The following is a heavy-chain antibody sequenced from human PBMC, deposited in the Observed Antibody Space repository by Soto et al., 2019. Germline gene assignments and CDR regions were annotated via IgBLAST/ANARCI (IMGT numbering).Heavy chain of an antibody. D-gene: IGHD2-2*01. CDR2: INSGSTSV. Sequence: VQLVESGGGLVQPGGSLRLSCVASGFIFNSYSMNWVRQAPGKGLEWISYINSGSTSVFYADSLKGRFTISKDNAKNSPYVQMNSLRAEDTAVYYCGSSSSPDAYWGQGTLVSVSS. J-gene: IGHJ4*02. V-gene: IGHV3-48*01. CDR3: GSSSSPDAY. CDR1: GFIFNSYS.